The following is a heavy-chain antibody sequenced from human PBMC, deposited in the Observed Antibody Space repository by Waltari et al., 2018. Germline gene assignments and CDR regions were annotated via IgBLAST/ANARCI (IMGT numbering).Heavy chain of an antibody. Sequence: QLQLQESGPALVKPAETLSPTCTVSGGPISRSIYYCGWIRQPPGKGLEGLLSMSYSGSTYYNPSLGSRVTISLDTSKNQFSLNLRSVTAADTAVYYCARSLFDGAAAVPDYWGQGTLVTVSS. CDR1: GGPISRSIYY. J-gene: IGHJ4*02. CDR2: MSYSGST. CDR3: ARSLFDGAAAVPDY. V-gene: IGHV4-39*01. D-gene: IGHD6-13*01.